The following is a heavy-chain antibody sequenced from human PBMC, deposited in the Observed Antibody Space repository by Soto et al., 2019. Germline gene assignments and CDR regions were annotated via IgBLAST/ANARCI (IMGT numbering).Heavy chain of an antibody. J-gene: IGHJ6*02. CDR1: GYTFTGYY. CDR3: ARALSYSGSYPGYYGMDV. D-gene: IGHD1-26*01. V-gene: IGHV1-2*04. Sequence: ASVKVSCKASGYTFTGYYMHWVRQAPGQGLEWMGWINPNSGGTNYAQKFQGWVTMTRDTSISTAYMELSRLRSDDTAVYYCARALSYSGSYPGYYGMDVWGQGTTVTV. CDR2: INPNSGGT.